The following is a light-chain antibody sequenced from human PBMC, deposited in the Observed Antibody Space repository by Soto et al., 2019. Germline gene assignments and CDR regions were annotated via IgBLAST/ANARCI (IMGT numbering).Light chain of an antibody. CDR1: QTISSW. J-gene: IGKJ1*01. CDR2: DVS. Sequence: DIQKTQSPSTLSASVGDRVTITCRASQTISSWLAWYQQKPGKAPKLLIYDVSSLESGVPPRFSGSGSGTEFTLTISSLQPDDFATYYCQQYNTFWTFGQGTKVDI. CDR3: QQYNTFWT. V-gene: IGKV1-5*01.